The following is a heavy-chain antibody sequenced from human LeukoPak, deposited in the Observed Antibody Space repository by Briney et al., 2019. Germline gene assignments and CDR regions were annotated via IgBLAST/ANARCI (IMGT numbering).Heavy chain of an antibody. CDR3: AKESDGYYFSTSDY. Sequence: GGSLRLSCAASGFTFSRYAMSWVRQAPGKGLEWVSAISGSGGSTYYADSVKGRFTISRDNSKNTLYLQMNSLRAEDTAVYYCAKESDGYYFSTSDYWGQGTLVTVSS. V-gene: IGHV3-23*01. D-gene: IGHD3-22*01. CDR1: GFTFSRYA. CDR2: ISGSGGST. J-gene: IGHJ4*02.